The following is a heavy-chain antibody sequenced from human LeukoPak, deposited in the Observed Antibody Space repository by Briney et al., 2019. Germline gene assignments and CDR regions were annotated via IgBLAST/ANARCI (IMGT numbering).Heavy chain of an antibody. CDR2: IISSSSYI. J-gene: IGHJ4*02. CDR3: ARDSLYSGSTVDY. D-gene: IGHD1-26*01. CDR1: GFTFSSYS. Sequence: GGSLRLSCAASGFTFSSYSMNWVRPAPGKGLEWVLSIISSSSYIYYADSVKGRFTISRDNAKNSLYLQMNSLRAEDTAVYYCARDSLYSGSTVDYWGQGTLVTVSS. V-gene: IGHV3-21*01.